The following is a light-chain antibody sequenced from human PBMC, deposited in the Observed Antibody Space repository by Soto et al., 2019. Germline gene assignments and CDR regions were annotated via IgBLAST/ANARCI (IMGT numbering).Light chain of an antibody. V-gene: IGLV1-44*01. CDR3: AAWDDSLNGYV. J-gene: IGLJ1*01. CDR1: SSNIATNT. CDR2: SYN. Sequence: QSVLTQPPSASGTPGQRVTISCSGSSSNIATNTVIWYQQLPGTAPKLLIFSYNQRPPGVPDRFSGSKSGTSASLAISGLQSEDEAHYYCAAWDDSLNGYVFGTGTKVT.